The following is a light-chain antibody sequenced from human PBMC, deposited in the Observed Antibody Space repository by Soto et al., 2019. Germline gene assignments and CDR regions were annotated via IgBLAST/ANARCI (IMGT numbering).Light chain of an antibody. CDR3: SSYTSTTKV. CDR1: SSDVGGYKY. CDR2: EVS. V-gene: IGLV2-14*01. Sequence: QSVLTQPASVSGSPGQSITISCTGTSSDVGGYKYVSWYQQHPGKAPKLMIYEVSNRPSGVSNRFSGSRSGNTASLTISGLQDEDEADYYCSSYTSTTKVFGGGTKLTAL. J-gene: IGLJ2*01.